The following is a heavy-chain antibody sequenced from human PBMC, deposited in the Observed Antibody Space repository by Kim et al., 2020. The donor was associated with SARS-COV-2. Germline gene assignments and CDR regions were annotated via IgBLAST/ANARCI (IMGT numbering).Heavy chain of an antibody. CDR2: ISSSSSYT. D-gene: IGHD5-18*01. Sequence: GGSLRLSWAASGFTFSDYYMSWIRQAPGKGLEWVSYISSSSSYTNYADSVKGRFTISRDNARNSLYLQMNSLRAEDTAVYYCARLIVDTALDYWGQGTLVTVSS. CDR1: GFTFSDYY. CDR3: ARLIVDTALDY. J-gene: IGHJ4*02. V-gene: IGHV3-11*03.